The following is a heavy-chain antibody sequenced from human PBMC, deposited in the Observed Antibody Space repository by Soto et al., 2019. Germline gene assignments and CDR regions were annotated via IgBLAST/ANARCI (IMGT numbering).Heavy chain of an antibody. CDR2: ISGNSGSS. D-gene: IGHD3-10*01. J-gene: IGHJ3*01. CDR3: TKRRSARPGFDAFDL. CDR1: GFTFGDYS. V-gene: IGHV3-9*01. Sequence: GGSLRLSCVASGFTFGDYSLHWVRQVPGKGLEWVAGISGNSGSSGYADSVRGRFTVSRDNAKNSLFLQMSSLSPEDTALYYCTKRRSARPGFDAFDLWGQGTMVTVSS.